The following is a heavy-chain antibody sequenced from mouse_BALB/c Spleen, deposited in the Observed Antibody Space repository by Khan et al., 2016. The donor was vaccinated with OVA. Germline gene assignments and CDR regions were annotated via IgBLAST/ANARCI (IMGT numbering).Heavy chain of an antibody. V-gene: IGHV1-7*01. J-gene: IGHJ2*01. D-gene: IGHD1-1*01. CDR2: INPSTGYT. Sequence: QVQLQQSGAELAKPGASVKLSCKASGYTFTNYWILWVKQRPGQGLEWIGCINPSTGYTEYNQNFKDKATLTADKSSNTAYMQLSSLTSEDSAVNYCARRGLRGNFDYWGQGTTLTVSS. CDR1: GYTFTNYW. CDR3: ARRGLRGNFDY.